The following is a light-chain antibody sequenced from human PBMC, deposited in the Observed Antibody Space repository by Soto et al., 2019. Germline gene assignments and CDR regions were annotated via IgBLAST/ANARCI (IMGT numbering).Light chain of an antibody. CDR2: GTS. Sequence: EVVLTQSPGTLSFSRGERATLSCRASERIYSAYLGWYQQKPGQAPRLLIYGTSSRATGIPDRFSGSGSGTDFTLTISRLEPEDFAVYYCQQYGNSPITFGQGNDWRL. CDR3: QQYGNSPIT. CDR1: ERIYSAY. J-gene: IGKJ5*01. V-gene: IGKV3-20*01.